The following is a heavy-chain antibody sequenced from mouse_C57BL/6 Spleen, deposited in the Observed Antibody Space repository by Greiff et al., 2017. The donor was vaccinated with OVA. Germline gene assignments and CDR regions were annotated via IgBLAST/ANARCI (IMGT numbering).Heavy chain of an antibody. Sequence: VQLKESGGGLVKPGGSLKLSCAASGFTFSDYGMHWVRQAPEKGLEWVAYISSGSCTIYYAATVKGRFTISRDNAKNTLFLQMTSLRSEDTAMYYCARRTAQAGCAYWGQGTLVTVSA. CDR3: ARRTAQAGCAY. CDR2: ISSGSCTI. V-gene: IGHV5-17*01. CDR1: GFTFSDYG. D-gene: IGHD3-2*02. J-gene: IGHJ3*01.